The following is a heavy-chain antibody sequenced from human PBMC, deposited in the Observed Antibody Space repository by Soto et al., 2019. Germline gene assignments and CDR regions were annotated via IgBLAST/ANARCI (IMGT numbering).Heavy chain of an antibody. V-gene: IGHV4-30-4*01. CDR3: ASFGVASMNWFDP. D-gene: IGHD3-3*01. Sequence: VQLQESGPGLAETLSLTCTVSGVSITSGDYYWNWIRQPPGKGLEWIGNIDYSGNTYYNPSLKSRLTISLDTSKTQFSLKLSSVTAADTAVYYCASFGVASMNWFDPWGQGTLVTVSS. CDR1: GVSITSGDYY. J-gene: IGHJ5*02. CDR2: IDYSGNT.